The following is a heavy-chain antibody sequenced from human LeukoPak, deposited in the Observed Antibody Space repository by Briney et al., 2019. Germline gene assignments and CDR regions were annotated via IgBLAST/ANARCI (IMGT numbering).Heavy chain of an antibody. J-gene: IGHJ5*02. D-gene: IGHD3-3*01. Sequence: PSETLSLTCTVSGGSISSYFWSWIRQPPGKGLEWIGYIYYSGSTYYNPSLKSRVTISVDTSKNQFSLKLSSVTAADTAVYYCARGYKYYDFWSGYYTEYNWFDPWGQGTLVTVSS. CDR1: GGSISSYF. CDR2: IYYSGST. CDR3: ARGYKYYDFWSGYYTEYNWFDP. V-gene: IGHV4-59*12.